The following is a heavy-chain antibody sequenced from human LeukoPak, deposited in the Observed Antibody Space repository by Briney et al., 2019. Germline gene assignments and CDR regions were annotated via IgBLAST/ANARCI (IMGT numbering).Heavy chain of an antibody. Sequence: PGGSLRLSWTASGFTFSDYWMTWVRQAPGKGPEWVANIKQDGSQRCYVDSVRGRFTISRDNSKNTLYLQMNSLRAEDTAVYYCAKDRWRYDSSGYAPLDYWGQGTLVTVPS. V-gene: IGHV3-7*03. CDR3: AKDRWRYDSSGYAPLDY. CDR2: IKQDGSQR. D-gene: IGHD3-22*01. J-gene: IGHJ4*02. CDR1: GFTFSDYW.